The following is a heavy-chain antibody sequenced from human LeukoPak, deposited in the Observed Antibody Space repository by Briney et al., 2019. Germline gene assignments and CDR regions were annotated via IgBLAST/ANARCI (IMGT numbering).Heavy chain of an antibody. CDR2: ISWNSGNV. V-gene: IGHV3-9*01. CDR1: GFTFDDYA. D-gene: IGHD5-18*01. Sequence: GGSLRLSCAASGFTFDDYAMHWVRQAPGKGLEWVSGISWNSGNVGYADSVKGRFTISRDNAKNSLYLQMNSLRPEDTAFYYCAKAAAIVTYIAGVFDYWGQGTLVTVSS. J-gene: IGHJ4*02. CDR3: AKAAAIVTYIAGVFDY.